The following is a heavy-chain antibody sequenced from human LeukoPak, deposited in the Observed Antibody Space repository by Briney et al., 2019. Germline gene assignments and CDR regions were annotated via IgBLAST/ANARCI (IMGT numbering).Heavy chain of an antibody. CDR2: ISSSGSTI. CDR3: AIAAAGTDIDG. CDR1: GFTFSSYS. Sequence: GGSLRLSCAASGFTFSSYSMNWVRQAPGKGLEWVSYISSSGSTIYYADSVKGRFTISRDNSKNTLYLQMNSLRAEDTAVYYCAIAAAGTDIDGWGQGTLVTVSS. V-gene: IGHV3-48*01. J-gene: IGHJ4*02. D-gene: IGHD6-13*01.